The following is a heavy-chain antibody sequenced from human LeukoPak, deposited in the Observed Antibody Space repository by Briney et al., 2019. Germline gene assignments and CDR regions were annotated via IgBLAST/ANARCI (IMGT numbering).Heavy chain of an antibody. CDR2: INPDSGGT. CDR3: AREGSGWYGNFDY. Sequence: ASVKVSCKASGYTFTGYYMHWVRQAPGQGLEWMGWINPDSGGTNYAQKFQGRVTMTRDTSISTAYMEVGRLRSDDTAVYYCAREGSGWYGNFDYWGQGTLVTVSS. D-gene: IGHD6-19*01. V-gene: IGHV1-2*02. J-gene: IGHJ4*02. CDR1: GYTFTGYY.